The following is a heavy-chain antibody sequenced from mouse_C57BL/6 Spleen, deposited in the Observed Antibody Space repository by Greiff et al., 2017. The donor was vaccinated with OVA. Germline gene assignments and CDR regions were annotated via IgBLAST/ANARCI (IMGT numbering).Heavy chain of an antibody. V-gene: IGHV1-69*01. D-gene: IGHD1-1*01. CDR1: GYTFTSYW. CDR2: IDPSASYT. Sequence: QVQLQQPGAELVMPGASVKLSCKASGYTFTSYWMHWVKQRPGQGLEWIGEIDPSASYTNYNQKFKGKSTLTVDKSSSTAYMQLSSLTSEDSAVYYCAREYYGSSYDYFDYWGQGTTLTVSS. J-gene: IGHJ2*01. CDR3: AREYYGSSYDYFDY.